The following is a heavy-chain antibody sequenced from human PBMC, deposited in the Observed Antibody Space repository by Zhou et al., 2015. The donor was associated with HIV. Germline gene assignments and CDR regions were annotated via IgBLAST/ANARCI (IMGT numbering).Heavy chain of an antibody. CDR2: ISGNNGHT. CDR1: GYTFPRYG. J-gene: IGHJ4*02. Sequence: QVQLMQSGAEVKKPGASVKVSCQASGYTFPRYGITWVRQAPGQGLEWMGMISGNNGHTNYRQNLQGRVTMTIDTSTRTAYMELRSLKSEDTAVYYCARDAGRPPNEYESSGYSHFEYWGQGTLITVSS. V-gene: IGHV1-18*01. CDR3: ARDAGRPPNEYESSGYSHFEY. D-gene: IGHD3-22*01.